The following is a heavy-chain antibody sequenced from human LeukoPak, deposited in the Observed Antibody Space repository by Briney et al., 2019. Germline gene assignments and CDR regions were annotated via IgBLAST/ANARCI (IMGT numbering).Heavy chain of an antibody. CDR1: GYTFTSYD. Sequence: ASVKVSCKASGYTFTSYDINWVRQATGQGLEWMGWMNPNSGNTGYAQKFQGRVTMTRNTSISTAYMELSSLRSEDTAVYYCARRNRHYYDSSGYPADAFDIWGQGTMVTVSS. CDR3: ARRNRHYYDSSGYPADAFDI. D-gene: IGHD3-22*01. CDR2: MNPNSGNT. V-gene: IGHV1-8*01. J-gene: IGHJ3*02.